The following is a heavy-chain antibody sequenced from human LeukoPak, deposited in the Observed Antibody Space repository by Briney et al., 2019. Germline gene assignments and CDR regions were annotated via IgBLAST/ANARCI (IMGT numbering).Heavy chain of an antibody. V-gene: IGHV1-24*01. J-gene: IGHJ4*02. CDR1: GYTLTELS. Sequence: GASVKVSCKVSGYTLTELSMHWVRQAPGKGLEWMGGFDPEDGETIYAQKFQGRVTMTEDTSTDTAYMELSSLRSEDTAVYYCATFLGTGRGYDFWSGLGYFDYWGQGTLVTVSS. CDR3: ATFLGTGRGYDFWSGLGYFDY. CDR2: FDPEDGET. D-gene: IGHD3-3*01.